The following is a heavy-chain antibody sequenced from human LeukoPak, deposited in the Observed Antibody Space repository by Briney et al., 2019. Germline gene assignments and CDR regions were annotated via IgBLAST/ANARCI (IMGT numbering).Heavy chain of an antibody. CDR1: GYTFTSYG. V-gene: IGHV1-18*01. CDR3: ARGGSGWSSDY. CDR2: MNPNSGNT. D-gene: IGHD6-19*01. Sequence: ASVTVSCKASGYTFTSYGISWVRQATGQGLEWMGWMNPNSGNTGYAQNLQGRVTVTTDTSTSTAYMELRGLRSDDTAIYFCARGGSGWSSDYWGQGTLVTVSS. J-gene: IGHJ4*02.